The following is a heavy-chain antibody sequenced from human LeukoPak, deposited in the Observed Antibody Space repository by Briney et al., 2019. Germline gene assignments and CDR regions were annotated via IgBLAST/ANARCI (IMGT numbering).Heavy chain of an antibody. CDR2: ISYDGSNK. CDR1: GFTFSSYG. CDR3: VRNKVYGDYEYYFDY. Sequence: PWGSLRLSCAASGFTFSSYGMHWVRQAPGKGLEWVAVISYDGSNKYYADSVKGRFTISRDNSKNTLYLQMNSLRAEDTAVYYCVRNKVYGDYEYYFDYWGQGTLVTVSS. D-gene: IGHD4-17*01. V-gene: IGHV3-30*03. J-gene: IGHJ4*02.